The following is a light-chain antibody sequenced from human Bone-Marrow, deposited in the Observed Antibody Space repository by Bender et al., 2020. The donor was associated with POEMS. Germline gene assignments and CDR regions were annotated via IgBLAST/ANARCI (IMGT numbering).Light chain of an antibody. CDR1: SSDVGGYNL. V-gene: IGLV2-23*02. J-gene: IGLJ1*01. CDR3: CSFGGSLLYV. CDR2: EVT. Sequence: QSALTQPASVSGSPGQSITISCIGTSSDVGGYNLVSWYQQHPGKAPELMIYEVTKRPSGVSERFSGSKSGNTASLTISGLQAEDEAVYYCCSFGGSLLYVFGSGTKVTVL.